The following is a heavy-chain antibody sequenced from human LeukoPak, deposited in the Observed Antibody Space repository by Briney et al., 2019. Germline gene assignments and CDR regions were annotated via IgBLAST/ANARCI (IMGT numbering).Heavy chain of an antibody. J-gene: IGHJ6*03. CDR2: IWYDGSNK. Sequence: GGSLRLSCAASGFTFSSYGMHWVRQAPGKGLEWVAVIWYDGSNKYYADSVKGRFTISRDNSKNTLYLQMNSLRAEDTAVYYCARAPYDIWSGYNYYYMDVWGKGTTVTVSS. CDR3: ARAPYDIWSGYNYYYMDV. V-gene: IGHV3-33*01. CDR1: GFTFSSYG. D-gene: IGHD3-3*01.